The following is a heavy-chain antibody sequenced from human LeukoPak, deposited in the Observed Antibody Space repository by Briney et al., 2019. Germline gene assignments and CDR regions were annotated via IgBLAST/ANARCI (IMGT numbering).Heavy chain of an antibody. CDR3: ARGRGLGVVSPYFDY. CDR2: IYGDGRT. D-gene: IGHD3-3*01. CDR1: GFTFSSYS. Sequence: GGSLRLSCAASGFTFSSYSMNWVRQAPGNGLERVSVIYGDGRTSHSASVRGRFTISRDNSKSIVSLQMNNLRAEDTAVYYCARGRGLGVVSPYFDYWGQGTLVTVSS. J-gene: IGHJ4*02. V-gene: IGHV3-53*01.